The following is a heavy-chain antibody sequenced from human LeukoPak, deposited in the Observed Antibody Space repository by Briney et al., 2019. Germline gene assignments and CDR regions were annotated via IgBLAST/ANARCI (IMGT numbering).Heavy chain of an antibody. J-gene: IGHJ6*03. Sequence: GGSLRLSCAASGFTFSSYGMYWVRQAPGKGLEWVAFIRYDGSNKYYADSVKGRFTVSRDNSKITLYLQMKSLRAEDTAVYYCAKGGGYEAQYYYYYLDVWGKGTTVTISS. CDR1: GFTFSSYG. CDR2: IRYDGSNK. CDR3: AKGGGYEAQYYYYYLDV. V-gene: IGHV3-30*02. D-gene: IGHD5-12*01.